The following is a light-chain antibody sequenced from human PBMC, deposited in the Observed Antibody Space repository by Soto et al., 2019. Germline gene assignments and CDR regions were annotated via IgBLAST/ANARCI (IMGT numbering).Light chain of an antibody. J-gene: IGKJ1*01. V-gene: IGKV3D-20*02. CDR1: QSITSRY. CDR3: QQHSHWPPWT. Sequence: EIVLTQSPGTLSFSPGERATLSCRASQSITSRYLAWYQQKPGQAPRLLIYGASTRATGIPDRFSGSGSGTDFTLTISDLEPEDFAVYYCQQHSHWPPWTFGQGTRVEIQ. CDR2: GAS.